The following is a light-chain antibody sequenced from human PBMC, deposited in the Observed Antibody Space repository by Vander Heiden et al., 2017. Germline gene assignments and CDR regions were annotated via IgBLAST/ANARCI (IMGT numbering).Light chain of an antibody. CDR1: QSVLYSSNNKNY. V-gene: IGKV4-1*01. Sequence: DIVMTQSPDSLAVSLGERATINCKSSQSVLYSSNNKNYLAWYQQKPGQPPKLLIYWASTRESGVPDRFSRTGSGIDFTLTISSLHAEDVAVYYCQQNESTPIFTFGHWTNVDIK. CDR2: WAS. CDR3: QQNESTPIFT. J-gene: IGKJ3*01.